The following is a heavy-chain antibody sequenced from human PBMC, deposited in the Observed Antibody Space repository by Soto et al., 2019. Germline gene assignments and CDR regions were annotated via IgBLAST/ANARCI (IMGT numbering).Heavy chain of an antibody. V-gene: IGHV4-39*07. CDR1: GGSISSSSYY. CDR2: IFYSGST. J-gene: IGHJ4*02. CDR3: ARVRNYYDSSGYTYYFDY. D-gene: IGHD3-22*01. Sequence: PSETLSLTCTVSGGSISSSSYYWGWIRQPPGKGLEWIGSIFYSGSTDYNPSLKSRVTISVDTSKNQFSLKLSSVTAADTAVYYCARVRNYYDSSGYTYYFDYWGQGTLVTVSS.